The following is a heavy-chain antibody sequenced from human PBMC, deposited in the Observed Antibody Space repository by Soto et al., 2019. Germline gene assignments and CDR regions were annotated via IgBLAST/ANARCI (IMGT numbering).Heavy chain of an antibody. D-gene: IGHD5-12*01. CDR1: GFTFSSYA. CDR3: AKALGRDGYKNLDY. V-gene: IGHV3-23*01. Sequence: GGSLRLSCAASGFTFSSYAMSWVRQAPGKGLEWVSAISGSGGSTYYADSVKGRFTISRDNSKNTLYLQMNSLRAEDTAVYYCAKALGRDGYKNLDYWGQGTLVTVS. CDR2: ISGSGGST. J-gene: IGHJ4*02.